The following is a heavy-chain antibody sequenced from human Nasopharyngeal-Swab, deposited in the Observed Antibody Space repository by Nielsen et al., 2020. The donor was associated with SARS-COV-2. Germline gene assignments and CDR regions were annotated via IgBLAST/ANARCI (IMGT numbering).Heavy chain of an antibody. CDR1: RFTFSSYA. J-gene: IGHJ6*02. Sequence: GESLKISCTASRFTFSSYAMSWVRQAPGKGLEWVSAISSSGGSTYYADSVKGRFTISRDNSKNTLYLQMNSLRGEDTAVYYCATYCTSNRCFAARYGMDVWGQGTTVTVSS. V-gene: IGHV3-23*01. CDR3: ATYCTSNRCFAARYGMDV. D-gene: IGHD2-2*01. CDR2: ISSSGGST.